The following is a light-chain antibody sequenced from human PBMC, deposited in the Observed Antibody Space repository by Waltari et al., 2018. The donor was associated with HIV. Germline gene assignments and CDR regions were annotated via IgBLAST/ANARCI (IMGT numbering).Light chain of an antibody. V-gene: IGLV1-40*01. CDR1: SSHIGAGYD. CDR3: QSYDNSLSGHWG. J-gene: IGLJ3*02. Sequence: QSVLTQPPSLSGAPGQRVTISCTGSSSHIGAGYDVHWYQQLPGTAPKLLIYGNTNRPSGVPARFSSSKSGTSASLAITGLQAEDEGTYYCQSYDNSLSGHWGFGGGTKLTVL. CDR2: GNT.